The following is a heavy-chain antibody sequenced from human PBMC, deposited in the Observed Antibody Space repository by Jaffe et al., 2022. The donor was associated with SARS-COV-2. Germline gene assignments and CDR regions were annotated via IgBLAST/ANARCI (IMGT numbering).Heavy chain of an antibody. D-gene: IGHD2-2*01. Sequence: EVQLVESGGGLVQPGGSLRLSCAASGFTFSSYEMNWVRQAPGKGLEWVSYISSSGSTIYYADSVKGRFTISRDNAKNSLYLQMNSLRAEDTAVYYCARVRTEHWVPATASYFDYWGQGTLVTVSS. CDR1: GFTFSSYE. J-gene: IGHJ4*02. V-gene: IGHV3-48*03. CDR2: ISSSGSTI. CDR3: ARVRTEHWVPATASYFDY.